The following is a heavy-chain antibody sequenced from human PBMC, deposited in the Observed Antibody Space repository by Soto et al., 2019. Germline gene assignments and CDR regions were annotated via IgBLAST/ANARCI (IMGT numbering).Heavy chain of an antibody. CDR1: GGSFSGYY. D-gene: IGHD6-25*01. CDR3: ARGVIAATQERRNYYGIDV. V-gene: IGHV4-34*01. CDR2: INHSGST. J-gene: IGHJ6*02. Sequence: QVQLQQGGAGLLMPSETLSLTCAVYGGSFSGYYWSWIRQPPGKGLEWIGEINHSGSTNYNPSLKSRVTISVDTSKNQFSLKLSSVTAADTAVYYCARGVIAATQERRNYYGIDVWGQGTTVTVSS.